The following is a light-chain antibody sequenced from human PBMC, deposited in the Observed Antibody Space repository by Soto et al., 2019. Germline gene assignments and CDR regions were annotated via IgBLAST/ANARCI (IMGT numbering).Light chain of an antibody. CDR3: QQYYSSPLT. CDR2: WAS. CDR1: QSLFYSSNNKNY. Sequence: DVVMTQSPDSLAVSLGERATINCKSSQSLFYSSNNKNYLAWYQQRPGQPPKLLIYWASTRESGVPGRFSGSGSGTDYTLTISSLQAEDVAVYYCQQYYSSPLTFGGGTKVDIK. J-gene: IGKJ4*01. V-gene: IGKV4-1*01.